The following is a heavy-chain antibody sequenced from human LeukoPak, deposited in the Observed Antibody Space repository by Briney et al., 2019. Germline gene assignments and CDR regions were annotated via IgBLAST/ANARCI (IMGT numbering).Heavy chain of an antibody. J-gene: IGHJ3*02. Sequence: PSESLSLTCAVSGGSISSGGYSWSWIRQPPGKGLEWIGYIYHSGSTYYNPSLKSRVTISVDKSKNQFSLKLSSVTAADTAVYYCASFPYSSSWLLPANDAFDIWGQGTMVTVSS. D-gene: IGHD6-13*01. CDR2: IYHSGST. V-gene: IGHV4-30-2*01. CDR1: GGSISSGGYS. CDR3: ASFPYSSSWLLPANDAFDI.